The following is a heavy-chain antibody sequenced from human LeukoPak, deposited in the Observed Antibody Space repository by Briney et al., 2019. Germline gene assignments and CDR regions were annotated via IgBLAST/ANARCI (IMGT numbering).Heavy chain of an antibody. CDR3: ARGTVGAKY. Sequence: GGSLRLSCAASGFTLTSDSMNRVRQAPGKGLEWISYISSGATTTYYADSVKGRFTISRDNAKNSLYLQMNSLRVEDTAVYYCARGTVGAKYWGQGTVVIVSS. D-gene: IGHD1-26*01. CDR2: ISSGATTT. CDR1: GFTLTSDS. J-gene: IGHJ4*02. V-gene: IGHV3-48*04.